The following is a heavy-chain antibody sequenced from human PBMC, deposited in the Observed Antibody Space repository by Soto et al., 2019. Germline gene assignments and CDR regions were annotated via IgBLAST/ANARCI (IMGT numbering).Heavy chain of an antibody. CDR3: AKDLQAVYESGQHRAPFGS. Sequence: EVQLLQSGGGLVQPGGSPRLSCAASGFTFPNHDMAWVRQAPGERLEWVSGVGGSGGRPFYADSVRGRFTISRDNSESMLYLQINSLRPDDTAVYYCAKDLQAVYESGQHRAPFGSLGQGIFVTGSS. D-gene: IGHD3-22*01. CDR1: GFTFPNHD. V-gene: IGHV3-23*01. J-gene: IGHJ5*02. CDR2: VGGSGGRP.